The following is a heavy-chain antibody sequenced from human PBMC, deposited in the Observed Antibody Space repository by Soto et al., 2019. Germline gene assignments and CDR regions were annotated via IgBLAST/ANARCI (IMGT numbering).Heavy chain of an antibody. CDR1: GYTFTTYY. D-gene: IGHD2-2*01. CDR3: GRDGGYQRFDY. J-gene: IGHJ4*02. Sequence: QVQLVQSGAEVKKPGASVKVSCKASGYTFTTYYIHWVRQAPGQGLEWMGIINPSGGNITDAQKFQGRVTMTRDTSTSTVYMELSSLRSEDTAVYYCGRDGGYQRFDYWGQGALVTVSP. V-gene: IGHV1-46*03. CDR2: INPSGGNI.